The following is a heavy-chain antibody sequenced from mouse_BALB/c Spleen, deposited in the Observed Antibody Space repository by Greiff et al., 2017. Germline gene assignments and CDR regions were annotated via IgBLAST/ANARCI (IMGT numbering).Heavy chain of an antibody. Sequence: VQLQQSGPELVKPGALVKISCKASGYSFTGYYMHWVKQSHGKSLEWIGRVNPNNGGTSYNQKFKGKAILTVDKSSSTAYMELRSLTSEDSAVYYCARDYDGYAMDYWGQGTSVTVSS. J-gene: IGHJ4*01. D-gene: IGHD2-4*01. CDR3: ARDYDGYAMDY. V-gene: IGHV1-26*01. CDR1: GYSFTGYY. CDR2: VNPNNGGT.